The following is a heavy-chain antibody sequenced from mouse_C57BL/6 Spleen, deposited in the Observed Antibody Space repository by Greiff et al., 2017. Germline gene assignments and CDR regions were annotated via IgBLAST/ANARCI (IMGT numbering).Heavy chain of an antibody. D-gene: IGHD2-4*01. CDR2: ISSGSSTI. J-gene: IGHJ4*01. Sequence: DVMLVESGGGLVKPGGSLKLSCAASGFTFSDYGMHWVRQAPEKGLEWVAYISSGSSTIYYADTVKGRFTISRDNAKNTLFLQMTSLRSEDTAMYYCARKSIYYDYDSYAMDYWGQGTSVTVSS. V-gene: IGHV5-17*01. CDR1: GFTFSDYG. CDR3: ARKSIYYDYDSYAMDY.